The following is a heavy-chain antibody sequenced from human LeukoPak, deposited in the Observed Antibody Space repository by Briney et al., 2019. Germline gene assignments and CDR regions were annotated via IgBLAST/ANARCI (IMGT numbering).Heavy chain of an antibody. CDR2: IYYSGST. CDR3: ARLGPRDTYYYDSSGYRNYGMDV. D-gene: IGHD3-22*01. Sequence: SETLSLTCTVSGGSISSYYWSWIRQPPGKGLEWIGYIYYSGSTNYNPSLKSRVTISVDTSKNQFSLKLSSVTAADTAVYYCARLGPRDTYYYDSSGYRNYGMDVWGQGTTVTVSS. CDR1: GGSISSYY. V-gene: IGHV4-59*01. J-gene: IGHJ6*02.